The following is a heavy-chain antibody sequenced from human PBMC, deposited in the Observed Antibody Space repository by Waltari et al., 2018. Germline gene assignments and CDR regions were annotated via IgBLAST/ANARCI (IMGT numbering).Heavy chain of an antibody. Sequence: EVHLVESGGGLVQPGGSLRRSCAASGFPFTDYWMSWGRQAPGKGPEWVANIHKDGSEKNYVDYVKGRFTISRDNAKDSVYLQMNSLRADDTAMYYCVRDHWGPDYWGQGTLVTVSS. CDR1: GFPFTDYW. CDR3: VRDHWGPDY. J-gene: IGHJ4*02. D-gene: IGHD7-27*01. CDR2: IHKDGSEK. V-gene: IGHV3-7*01.